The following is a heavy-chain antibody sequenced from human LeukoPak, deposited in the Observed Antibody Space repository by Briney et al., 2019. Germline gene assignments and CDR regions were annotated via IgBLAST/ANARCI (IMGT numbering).Heavy chain of an antibody. J-gene: IGHJ3*02. CDR1: GFTFSSYA. CDR3: ARDRLPRVTHAFDI. V-gene: IGHV3-30-3*01. CDR2: ISYDGSNK. Sequence: PGGSLRLSCAASGFTFSSYAMHWVRQAPGKGLEWVAVISYDGSNKYYADSVKGRFTISRDNSKNTLYLQMNSLRAEDTAVYYCARDRLPRVTHAFDIWGQGTMVTVSS.